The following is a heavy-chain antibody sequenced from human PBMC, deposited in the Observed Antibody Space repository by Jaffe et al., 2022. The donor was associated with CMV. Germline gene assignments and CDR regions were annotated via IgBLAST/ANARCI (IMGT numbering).Heavy chain of an antibody. J-gene: IGHJ3*01. Sequence: EVQLVESGGGLVQPGGSLRLSCSASGFTFSSYAMHWVRQAPGKGLEYVSAISSNGGNTYYADSVKGRFTISRDNSKNTLYLQMSSLRAEDTAVYYCVKHIVVVTAFAFDLWGQGTMVTVSS. V-gene: IGHV3-64D*06. CDR2: ISSNGGNT. D-gene: IGHD2-21*02. CDR1: GFTFSSYA. CDR3: VKHIVVVTAFAFDL.